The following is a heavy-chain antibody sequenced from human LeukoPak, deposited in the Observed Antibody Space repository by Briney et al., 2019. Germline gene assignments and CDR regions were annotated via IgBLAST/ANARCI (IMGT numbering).Heavy chain of an antibody. V-gene: IGHV4-59*01. CDR1: GGSISSYY. J-gene: IGHJ3*02. CDR2: IYYSGST. Sequence: PSETLSLTCTVSGGSISSYYWSWIRQPPGKGLEWIGYIYYSGSTNYNPSLKSRVTISVDTSKNQFSLKLSSVTAADTAVYYCARENPDVDAFDIWGQGTMVTVSS. CDR3: ARENPDVDAFDI.